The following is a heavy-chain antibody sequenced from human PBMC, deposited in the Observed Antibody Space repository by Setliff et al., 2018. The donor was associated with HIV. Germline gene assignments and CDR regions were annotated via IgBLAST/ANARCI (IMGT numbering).Heavy chain of an antibody. Sequence: ASVKVSCKASGYTFTSYGISWVRQAPGQGLEWMGWINTYNGNTNYAQKLQGRVTMTTDTSTSTAYMELRSLRSDDTAVYYCAREICITIFWGPEAGSCYFDYWGQGTLVTVSS. V-gene: IGHV1-18*01. CDR3: AREICITIFWGPEAGSCYFDY. D-gene: IGHD3-9*01. CDR1: GYTFTSYG. J-gene: IGHJ4*02. CDR2: INTYNGNT.